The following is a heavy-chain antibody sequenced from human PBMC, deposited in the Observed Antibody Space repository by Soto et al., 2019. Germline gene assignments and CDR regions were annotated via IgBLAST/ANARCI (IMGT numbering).Heavy chain of an antibody. CDR3: TQNLEAIAAAGLSYY. D-gene: IGHD6-13*01. CDR2: ISGNTFNT. V-gene: IGHV3-23*01. CDR1: GFTFSSHA. J-gene: IGHJ4*02. Sequence: EVQLLESGGGLVQPGGSLRLSCAASGFTFSSHAMSWVRQAPGKGLEWVSSISGNTFNTYYADSVKGRFTTSRDNSKSTLFLQMGSLRAEDTAVYYCTQNLEAIAAAGLSYYWGQGTLVTVSS.